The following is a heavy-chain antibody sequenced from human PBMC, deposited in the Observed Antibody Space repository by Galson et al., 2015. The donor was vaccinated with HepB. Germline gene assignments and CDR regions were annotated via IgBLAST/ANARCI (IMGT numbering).Heavy chain of an antibody. V-gene: IGHV1-18*04. J-gene: IGHJ4*02. CDR2: IGAYNGNT. Sequence: SVKVSCKASGYTFTSYGISWVRQAPGQGLEWMGWIGAYNGNTNYAQKLQGRVTMTTDTSTSTAYMELRSLRSDDTAVYYCARGSYDFWSGYYWVGEYYFDYWGQGTLVTVSS. CDR3: ARGSYDFWSGYYWVGEYYFDY. CDR1: GYTFTSYG. D-gene: IGHD3-3*01.